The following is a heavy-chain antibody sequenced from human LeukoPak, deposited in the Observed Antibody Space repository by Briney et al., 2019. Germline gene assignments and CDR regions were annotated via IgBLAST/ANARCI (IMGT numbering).Heavy chain of an antibody. Sequence: GGSLRLSCAASGFTFSSYAMHWVRQAPGKGLEWVAVISYDGSNKYYADSVKGRFTISRDNSKNTLYLQMNSLRAEDTAVCYCARDGQHSSSSNDYWGQGTLVTVSS. D-gene: IGHD6-13*01. CDR1: GFTFSSYA. CDR3: ARDGQHSSSSNDY. J-gene: IGHJ4*02. CDR2: ISYDGSNK. V-gene: IGHV3-30-3*01.